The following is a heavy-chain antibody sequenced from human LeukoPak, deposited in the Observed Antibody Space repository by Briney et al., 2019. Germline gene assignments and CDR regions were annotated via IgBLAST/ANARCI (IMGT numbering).Heavy chain of an antibody. D-gene: IGHD3-10*02. Sequence: GGSLRLSCAASGFTFNSYAMSWVRQAPGKGLEWVSSISSGGSNTYYVDSVKGRFTNSRDRSNNTVYLQMNSLRDEDTAKYFCAKARSMLVLRYSFDYWGQGALVTVSS. CDR1: GFTFNSYA. J-gene: IGHJ4*02. CDR2: ISSGGSNT. CDR3: AKARSMLVLRYSFDY. V-gene: IGHV3-23*01.